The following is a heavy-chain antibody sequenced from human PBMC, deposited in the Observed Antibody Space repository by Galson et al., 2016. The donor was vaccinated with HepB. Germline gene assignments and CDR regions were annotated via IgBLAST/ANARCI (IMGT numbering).Heavy chain of an antibody. CDR2: IKPDGSEK. CDR1: GFTFSTYL. D-gene: IGHD5-24*01. V-gene: IGHV3-7*01. CDR3: ARRQMYTMSAFDY. Sequence: SLRLSCAASGFTFSTYLMSWVRQAPGKGLEWVANIKPDGSEKYYVDSVKGRFTISRDTAKSSLYLQMNSLRAEDTAVYYCARRQMYTMSAFDYWGQGTLVTVSS. J-gene: IGHJ4*02.